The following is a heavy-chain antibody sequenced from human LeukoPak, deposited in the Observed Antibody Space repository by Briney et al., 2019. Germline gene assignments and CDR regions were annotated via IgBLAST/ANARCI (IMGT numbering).Heavy chain of an antibody. D-gene: IGHD1-1*01. V-gene: IGHV1-2*02. CDR1: GYTFTGYY. CDR3: AIDPSTRYYTDY. CDR2: IDPNSGGT. Sequence: ASVKVSCKAFGYTFTGYYLHWVRQAPGQGLEWMGWIDPNSGGTNYAQTFQGRVTMTRDTSISTAYMELSRLRSDDTAVYYCAIDPSTRYYTDYWGQGTLVTVSS. J-gene: IGHJ4*02.